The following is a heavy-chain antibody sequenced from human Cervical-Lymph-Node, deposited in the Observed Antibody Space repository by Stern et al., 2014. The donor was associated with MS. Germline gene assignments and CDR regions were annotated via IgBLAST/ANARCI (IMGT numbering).Heavy chain of an antibody. D-gene: IGHD1-26*01. CDR1: GYTFTSYD. CDR2: MNPNSGNT. J-gene: IGHJ3*02. Sequence: MQLVASGAEVKKPGASVKVSCKASGYTFTSYDINWVRQATGQGLEWMGWMNPNSGNTGYAQKFQGRVTMTRNTSISTAYMELSSLRSEDTAVYYCATSSLPSDAFDIWGQGTMVTVSS. V-gene: IGHV1-8*01. CDR3: ATSSLPSDAFDI.